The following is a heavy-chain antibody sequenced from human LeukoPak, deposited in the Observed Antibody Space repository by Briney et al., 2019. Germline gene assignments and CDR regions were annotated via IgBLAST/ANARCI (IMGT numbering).Heavy chain of an antibody. CDR3: ARWYYYDSSGSPDY. CDR1: GFTFSDYG. J-gene: IGHJ4*02. Sequence: PGRSLRLSCAASGFTFSDYGIHWVRQAPGKGLEWVAVIWYDGSNKYYADSVKGRFTISRDNSKNTLYLQMNSLRAEDTAVYYCARWYYYDSSGSPDYWGQGTLVTVSS. V-gene: IGHV3-33*01. CDR2: IWYDGSNK. D-gene: IGHD3-22*01.